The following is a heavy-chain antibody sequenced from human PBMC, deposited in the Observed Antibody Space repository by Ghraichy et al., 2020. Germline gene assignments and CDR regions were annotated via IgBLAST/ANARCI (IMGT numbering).Heavy chain of an antibody. Sequence: GESLNISCAASGFTFSSYEMNWVRQAPGKGLEWVSYISSSGSTIYYADSVKGRFTISRDNAKNSLYLQMDSLRAEDTAVYYCAGSSSWYGRFDYWGQGTLVTVSS. CDR3: AGSSSWYGRFDY. V-gene: IGHV3-48*03. CDR2: ISSSGSTI. D-gene: IGHD6-13*01. CDR1: GFTFSSYE. J-gene: IGHJ4*02.